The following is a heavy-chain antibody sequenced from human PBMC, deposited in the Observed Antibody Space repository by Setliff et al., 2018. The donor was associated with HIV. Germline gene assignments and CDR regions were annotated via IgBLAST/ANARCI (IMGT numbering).Heavy chain of an antibody. CDR2: MYYSGNT. CDR3: ASRIYYYDESRVLREEGFVP. J-gene: IGHJ5*02. CDR1: GGSASNSRYY. Sequence: PSETLSLTCTVSGGSASNSRYYWAWIRQPPGKGLEWIGYMYYSGNTNYNPSLKSRVTISVDTSKSQFSLKLSSVTAADTAMYYCASRIYYYDESRVLREEGFVPWGQGTLVTVSS. D-gene: IGHD3-22*01. V-gene: IGHV4-61*01.